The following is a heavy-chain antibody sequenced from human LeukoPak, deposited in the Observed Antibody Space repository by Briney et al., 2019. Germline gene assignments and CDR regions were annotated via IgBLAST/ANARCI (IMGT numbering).Heavy chain of an antibody. V-gene: IGHV4-38-2*02. CDR2: IYHSGTT. CDR3: ARRREKAVAGTVFGY. J-gene: IGHJ4*02. D-gene: IGHD6-19*01. Sequence: SETLSLTCTVSGHSIRSGYYWGWMRQPPGKGLEWIGDIYHSGTTDYNPSLKSRVTISLDTSKNQFSLKLNSVTAADTAVYYCARRREKAVAGTVFGYWGQGTLVTVSS. CDR1: GHSIRSGYY.